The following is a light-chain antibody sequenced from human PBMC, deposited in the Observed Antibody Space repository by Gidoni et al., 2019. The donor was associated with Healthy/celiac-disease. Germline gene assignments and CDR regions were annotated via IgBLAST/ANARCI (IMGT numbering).Light chain of an antibody. CDR1: ALPKQY. V-gene: IGLV3-25*03. Sequence: SYELTQPPSVSVSPGQTARITCSGDALPKQYAYWYQQKPGQAPLMVIYKDSERPSGIPERFSGSSSWTTVTLTISGVQAEDEADYYCQSADSSGTYVFGGGTKLTVL. CDR3: QSADSSGTYV. CDR2: KDS. J-gene: IGLJ2*01.